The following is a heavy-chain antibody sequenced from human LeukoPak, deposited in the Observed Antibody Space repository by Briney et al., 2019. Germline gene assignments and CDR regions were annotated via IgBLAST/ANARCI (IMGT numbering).Heavy chain of an antibody. Sequence: SETLSLTCAVYGVSFSGYYWSWLRQPPGKGLEWIGEINHSGSTNYNPSLKSRVTISVDTSKNQFSLKLSSVTAADTAVYYCARGLTVAAAGTPFDYWGQGTLVTVSS. CDR1: GVSFSGYY. J-gene: IGHJ4*02. CDR3: ARGLTVAAAGTPFDY. CDR2: INHSGST. V-gene: IGHV4-34*01. D-gene: IGHD6-13*01.